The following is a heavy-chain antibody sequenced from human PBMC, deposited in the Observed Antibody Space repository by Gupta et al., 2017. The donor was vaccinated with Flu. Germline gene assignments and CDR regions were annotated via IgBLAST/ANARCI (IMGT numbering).Heavy chain of an antibody. J-gene: IGHJ6*02. V-gene: IGHV3-9*01. CDR3: AKDGEGDIVIWSGYLRPEKYYYYYGMDV. Sequence: WNSGGIGYADSVKGRFTISRDNAKNSLYLQMNSLRAEDTALYYCAKDGEGDIVIWSGYLRPEKYYYYYGMDVWGQGTTVTVSS. D-gene: IGHD3-3*01. CDR2: WNSGGI.